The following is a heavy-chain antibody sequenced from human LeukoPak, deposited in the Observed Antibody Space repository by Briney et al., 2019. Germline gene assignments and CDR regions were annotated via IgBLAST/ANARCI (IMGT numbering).Heavy chain of an antibody. CDR3: ARHQRNYLDY. V-gene: IGHV4-4*09. Sequence: SETLSLTCTVSGGSTSSYYWSWIRQPPGKGLEWIGYIYTSGSTNYNPSLKSRVTISVDTSKNQFSLKLSSVTAADTAVYYCARHQRNYLDYWGQGTLVTVSS. CDR2: IYTSGST. CDR1: GGSTSSYY. J-gene: IGHJ4*02.